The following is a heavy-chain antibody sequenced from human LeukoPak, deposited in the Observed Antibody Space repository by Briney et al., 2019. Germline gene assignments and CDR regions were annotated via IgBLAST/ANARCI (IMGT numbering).Heavy chain of an antibody. CDR2: IYYSGST. CDR3: ASIKTYYDILTGYGPRYYFDY. J-gene: IGHJ4*02. CDR1: GGSISSYY. Sequence: PSETLSLTCTVSGGSISSYYWSWIRQPPGKGRERIEYIYYSGSTNYNPSLKSRVTISVDTSKNQFSLKLSSVTAADTAVYYCASIKTYYDILTGYGPRYYFDYWGQGTLVTVSS. V-gene: IGHV4-59*01. D-gene: IGHD3-9*01.